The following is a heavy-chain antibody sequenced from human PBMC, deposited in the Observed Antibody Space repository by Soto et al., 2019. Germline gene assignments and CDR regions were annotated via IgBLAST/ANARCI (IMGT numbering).Heavy chain of an antibody. CDR1: GFTFSSYA. V-gene: IGHV3-23*01. CDR3: ATGDYGDYHAFDI. CDR2: ISGSGGST. J-gene: IGHJ3*02. Sequence: AGGSLRLSCAASGFTFSSYAMSWVRQAPGKGLEWVSSISGSGGSTYYADSVKGRFIISRDNSKSTLYLQMNSLRAEDTAVYYCATGDYGDYHAFDIWGQGTMVTVSS. D-gene: IGHD4-17*01.